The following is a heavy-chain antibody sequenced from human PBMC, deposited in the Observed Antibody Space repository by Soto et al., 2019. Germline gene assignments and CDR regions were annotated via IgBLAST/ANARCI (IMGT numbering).Heavy chain of an antibody. D-gene: IGHD3-10*01. V-gene: IGHV4-31*03. Sequence: PSETLSLTCTVSGGPIRRRGYYWSWIRHRPGEGLEWIGFFYYSGITDYNPSLRSRVTISADTSRNQVFLNMYSVTAADTAVYYCASSDGPAGDWFDPWGQGTQVTVSS. CDR3: ASSDGPAGDWFDP. CDR2: FYYSGIT. J-gene: IGHJ5*02. CDR1: GGPIRRRGYY.